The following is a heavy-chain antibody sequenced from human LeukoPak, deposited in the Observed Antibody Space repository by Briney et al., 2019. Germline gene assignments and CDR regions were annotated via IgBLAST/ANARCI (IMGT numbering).Heavy chain of an antibody. Sequence: PSETASLTCTVSGGSISSYYWSWIRQPPGKGLEWIGYIYYSGSTYYNPSLKSRVTISEDTSKNQFSLKLSSVTAADTAVYYCARERWDDVFDIWGQGALLTVSS. D-gene: IGHD1-26*01. CDR1: GGSISSYY. CDR2: IYYSGST. CDR3: ARERWDDVFDI. V-gene: IGHV4-30-4*01. J-gene: IGHJ3*02.